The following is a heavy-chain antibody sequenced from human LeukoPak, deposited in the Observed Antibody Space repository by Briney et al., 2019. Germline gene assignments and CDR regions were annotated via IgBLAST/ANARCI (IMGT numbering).Heavy chain of an antibody. D-gene: IGHD2-2*02. Sequence: GASVKVSCKASGFTSNDYGISWVRQAPGQGLEWMGWINSYNGNTNYAQNVQGRVTMTIDTSTSIAYMELRSLRSDDTAVYYCARDLKGYCVGSSCYKRGYYNYGIDVWGQGTTVTVSS. CDR1: GFTSNDYG. V-gene: IGHV1-18*01. CDR2: INSYNGNT. CDR3: ARDLKGYCVGSSCYKRGYYNYGIDV. J-gene: IGHJ6*02.